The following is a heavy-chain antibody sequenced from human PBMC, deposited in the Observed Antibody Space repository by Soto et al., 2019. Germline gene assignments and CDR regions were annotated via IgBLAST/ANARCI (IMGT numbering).Heavy chain of an antibody. CDR2: ISGSGGST. D-gene: IGHD6-13*01. J-gene: IGHJ4*02. V-gene: IGHV3-23*01. CDR3: ANPHDSSSWRGYYFDY. CDR1: GFTFSSYA. Sequence: GGSLRLSCAASGFTFSSYAMSWVRQAPGKGLEWVSAISGSGGSTYYANSVKGRFTISRDNSKNTLYLQMNSLRAEDTAVYYCANPHDSSSWRGYYFDYWGQGTLVTVSS.